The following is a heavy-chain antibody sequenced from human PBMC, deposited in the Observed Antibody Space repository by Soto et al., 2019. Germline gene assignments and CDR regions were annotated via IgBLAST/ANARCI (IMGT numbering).Heavy chain of an antibody. CDR1: EFNLRGYA. Sequence: GGSLRLSCAASEFNLRGYAMHWVRQAPGKGLDWVALISYDGSDTYYIDSVKGRFTISRDNSNSTLYLQMNDLRVEDTAVYYCAKDLGYGTFGFDYWGQGTLVTVPS. CDR3: AKDLGYGTFGFDY. CDR2: ISYDGSDT. J-gene: IGHJ4*02. D-gene: IGHD3-16*01. V-gene: IGHV3-30*18.